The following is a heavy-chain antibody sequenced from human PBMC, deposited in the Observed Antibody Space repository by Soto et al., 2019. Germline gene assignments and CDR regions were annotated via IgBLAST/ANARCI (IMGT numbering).Heavy chain of an antibody. CDR2: INPNSGGA. V-gene: IGHV1-2*04. CDR1: GYTFTSYY. CDR3: ARETGRDGYKHLDY. J-gene: IGHJ4*02. D-gene: IGHD2-21*01. Sequence: ASVKVSCKASGYTFTSYYMHWVRQAPGQGLEWMGYINPNSGGANYAQKFQGCVTMTWDTSISTAYMELSRLTSDDTAVYYCARETGRDGYKHLDYWGQGTLVTVSS.